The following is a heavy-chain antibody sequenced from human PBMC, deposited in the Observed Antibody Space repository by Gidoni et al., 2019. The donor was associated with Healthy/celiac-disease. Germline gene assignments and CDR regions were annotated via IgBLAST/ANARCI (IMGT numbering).Heavy chain of an antibody. CDR3: ARIPVITMVQGTGAYYGMDV. CDR2: IDWDDDK. CDR1: GSSLSTSGMC. J-gene: IGHJ6*02. Sequence: QVTLRESGPALVKPTQTLTLTCTFSGSSLSTSGMCVSWIRQPPGKALEWLARIDWDDDKYYSTSLKTRLTISKDTSKNQVVLTMTNMDPVDTATYYCARIPVITMVQGTGAYYGMDVWGQGTTVTVSS. D-gene: IGHD3-10*01. V-gene: IGHV2-70*15.